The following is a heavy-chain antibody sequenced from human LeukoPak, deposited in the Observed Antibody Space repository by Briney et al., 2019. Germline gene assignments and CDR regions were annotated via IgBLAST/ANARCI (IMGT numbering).Heavy chain of an antibody. D-gene: IGHD3-22*01. V-gene: IGHV3-30*03. J-gene: IGHJ4*02. CDR2: ISYDGSNK. CDR1: GFTFSSYG. CDR3: ARDRRYSSGNLKSYLFDY. Sequence: GGSLRLSCAASGFTFSSYGMHWVRQAPGKGLEWVAVISYDGSNKYYADSVKGRFTISRDNSKNTLYLQMNSLRAEDTAVYYCARDRRYSSGNLKSYLFDYWGQGTLVTVSS.